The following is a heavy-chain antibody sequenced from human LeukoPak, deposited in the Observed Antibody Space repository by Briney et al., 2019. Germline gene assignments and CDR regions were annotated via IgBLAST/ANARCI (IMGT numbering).Heavy chain of an antibody. V-gene: IGHV4-39*01. D-gene: IGHD3-22*01. CDR2: IHYSGST. J-gene: IGHJ3*02. CDR1: SGSISSSSHY. CDR3: ARGGNIGYNYNAFDI. Sequence: SETLSLTCTVSSGSISSSSHYWGWIRQPPGKGLEWIASIHYSGSTNYNPSLKSRVTISVDTSNNQVSLKLSSVTAADTAVYYCARGGNIGYNYNAFDIWGLGTMVTVSS.